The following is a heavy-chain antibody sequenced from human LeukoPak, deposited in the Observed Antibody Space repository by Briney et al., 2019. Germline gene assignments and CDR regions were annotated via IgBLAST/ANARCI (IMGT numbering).Heavy chain of an antibody. CDR2: INHSGST. CDR3: ARQEEQWLDPRDFDS. CDR1: GGSFSGYY. D-gene: IGHD6-19*01. Sequence: KTSETLSLTCAVYGGSFSGYYWSWIRQPPGKGLEWIGEINHSGSTNYNPSLKSRVTISVDTSKNQFSLKLSSVTAADTAIYYCARQEEQWLDPRDFDSWGQGTLVTVSS. V-gene: IGHV4-34*01. J-gene: IGHJ4*02.